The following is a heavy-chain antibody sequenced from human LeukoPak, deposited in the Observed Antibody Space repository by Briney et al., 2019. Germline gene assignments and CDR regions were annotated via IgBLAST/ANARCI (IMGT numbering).Heavy chain of an antibody. CDR3: TTHLANWFDP. CDR2: FDPEDGET. CDR1: GYTLTELS. V-gene: IGHV1-24*01. Sequence: ASVKVSCKVSGYTLTELSMHWVGQAPGKGLEWMGGFDPEDGETMYAQKFQGRVTMTEDTSTDTAYMELSSLRSEDTAMYYCTTHLANWFDPWGQGTLVTVSS. J-gene: IGHJ5*02.